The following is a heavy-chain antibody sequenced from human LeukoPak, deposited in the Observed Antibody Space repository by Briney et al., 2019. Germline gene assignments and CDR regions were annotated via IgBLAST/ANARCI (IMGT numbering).Heavy chain of an antibody. J-gene: IGHJ4*02. V-gene: IGHV4-61*01. CDR1: GGSVSSGSYY. CDR2: IYYSGST. CDR3: ARANTYYYDSSGYYYGNDY. Sequence: SETLSLTCTVSGGSVSSGSYYWSWIRQPPGKGLEWIGYIYYSGSTNYNPSLKSRVTISVDTSKNQFSLKLSSVTAADTAVYYCARANTYYYDSSGYYYGNDYWGQGTLVTVSS. D-gene: IGHD3-22*01.